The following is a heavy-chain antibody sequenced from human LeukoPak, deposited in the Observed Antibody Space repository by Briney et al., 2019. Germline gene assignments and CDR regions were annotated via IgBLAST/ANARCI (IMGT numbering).Heavy chain of an antibody. D-gene: IGHD6-19*01. CDR2: ISRGGSSGGGST. CDR3: ARALYNTGWYPDYFDS. Sequence: GGSLRLSCEVSGFTLTDYYMTWIRQAPGKGLEWVSYISRGGSSGGGSTYYPDSLKGRFTISRDNAKNSLYLQMNSLSADDTAVYYCARALYNTGWYPDYFDSWGQGTLVTVSS. J-gene: IGHJ4*02. V-gene: IGHV3-11*01. CDR1: GFTLTDYY.